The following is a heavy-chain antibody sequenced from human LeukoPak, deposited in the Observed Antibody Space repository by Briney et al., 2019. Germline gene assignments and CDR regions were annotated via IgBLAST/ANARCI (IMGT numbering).Heavy chain of an antibody. Sequence: PSETLSLTCTVSGGSISSGSYYWSWIRQPAGKGLEWIGRIYTSGSTNYNPSLKSRVTISVDTSKSQFSLKLSSVTAADTAVYYCARGWELLSYWGQGTLVTVSS. D-gene: IGHD1-26*01. CDR1: GGSISSGSYY. V-gene: IGHV4-61*02. CDR2: IYTSGST. CDR3: ARGWELLSY. J-gene: IGHJ4*02.